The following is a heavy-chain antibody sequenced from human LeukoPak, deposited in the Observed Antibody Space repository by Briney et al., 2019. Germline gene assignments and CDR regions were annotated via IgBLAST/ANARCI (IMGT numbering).Heavy chain of an antibody. CDR2: IIPIFGTA. V-gene: IGHV1-69*06. Sequence: SVKVSCKASGGTFSSYAISWVRQAPGQGLEWMGGIIPIFGTANYAQKFRGRVTITADKSTSTAYMELSSLRSDDTAVYYCARDWAAVAGTTDYWGQGTLVTVSS. CDR1: GGTFSSYA. J-gene: IGHJ4*02. D-gene: IGHD6-19*01. CDR3: ARDWAAVAGTTDY.